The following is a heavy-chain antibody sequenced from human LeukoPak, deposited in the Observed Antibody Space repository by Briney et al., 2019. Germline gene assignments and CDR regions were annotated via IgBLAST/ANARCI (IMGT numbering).Heavy chain of an antibody. V-gene: IGHV1-69*13. CDR2: IIPIFGTA. D-gene: IGHD6-13*01. Sequence: ASVKVSCKASGGTFSSYAISWVRQAPGQGLEWMGGIIPIFGTANYAQKFQGRVTIIADESTSTAYMELSSLRSEDTAVYYCARAAAAGIVYYYMDVWGKGTTVTISS. CDR3: ARAAAAGIVYYYMDV. CDR1: GGTFSSYA. J-gene: IGHJ6*03.